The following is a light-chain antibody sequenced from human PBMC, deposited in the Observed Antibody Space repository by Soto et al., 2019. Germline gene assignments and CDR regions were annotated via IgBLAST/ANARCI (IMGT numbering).Light chain of an antibody. J-gene: IGKJ1*01. CDR2: DAS. Sequence: DIQMTQSPSTLSASVGARVPITCRASETISSWLAWYQQKEGKAPKLLMYDASTLESGVPPRFSGSRSGTEFTLTISSLQPDDCGTYYCQQYHSFFSVTFGQGTKVDIK. V-gene: IGKV1-5*01. CDR1: ETISSW. CDR3: QQYHSFFSVT.